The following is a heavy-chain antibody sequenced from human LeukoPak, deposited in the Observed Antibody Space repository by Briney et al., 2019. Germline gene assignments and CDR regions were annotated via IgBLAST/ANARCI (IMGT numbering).Heavy chain of an antibody. CDR2: ISGSGSTI. CDR1: GFTFSSYE. D-gene: IGHD4-23*01. V-gene: IGHV3-48*03. CDR3: ARDYGGSSPFDY. Sequence: GGSLRLSCAASGFTFSSYEMNWVRQAPGKGLEWVSYISGSGSTIYYADSVKGRFTISRDNAKNSLYLQMNSLRAEDTAVYYCARDYGGSSPFDYWGQGTLVTVSS. J-gene: IGHJ4*02.